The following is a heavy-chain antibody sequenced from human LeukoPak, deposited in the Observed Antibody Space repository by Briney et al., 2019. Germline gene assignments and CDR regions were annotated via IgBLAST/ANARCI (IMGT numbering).Heavy chain of an antibody. V-gene: IGHV4-38-2*02. J-gene: IGHJ4*02. CDR2: INHSGST. CDR1: GYSISSGYY. D-gene: IGHD2-2*01. Sequence: PSETLSLTCTVSGYSISSGYYWSWIRQPPGKGLEWIGEINHSGSTNYNPSLKSRVTISVDTSKNQFSLKLSSVTAADTAVYYCARHGPFRLFVVVPAYDYWGQGTLVTVSS. CDR3: ARHGPFRLFVVVPAYDY.